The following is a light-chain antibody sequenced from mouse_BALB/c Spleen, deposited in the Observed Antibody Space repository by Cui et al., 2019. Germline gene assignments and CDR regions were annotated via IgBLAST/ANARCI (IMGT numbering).Light chain of an antibody. Sequence: QIVLTQSPAIMSASPGEKVTMTCSASSSVRYMHWYQQKSGTSPKRWIYDTSKLASGVPARFSGSGSGTSYSLTISSMEAEDAATYYCQQWSSNPPWTFGGGTKLEIK. CDR2: DTS. J-gene: IGKJ1*01. CDR1: SSVRY. CDR3: QQWSSNPPWT. V-gene: IGKV4-59*01.